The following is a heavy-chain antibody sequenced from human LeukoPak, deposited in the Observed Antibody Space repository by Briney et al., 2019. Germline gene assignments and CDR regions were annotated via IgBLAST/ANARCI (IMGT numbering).Heavy chain of an antibody. D-gene: IGHD2-15*01. V-gene: IGHV4-59*01. Sequence: SETLSLTCTVSGGSISNYFWSWIRQPPGKGLECIGYIYYSDSTNYNPSLKSRVTVSVDTSKNQFSLKLSSVTAADTAVYYCARFPGSAEYRHYYYMDVWGKGTTVTISS. CDR3: ARFPGSAEYRHYYYMDV. CDR2: IYYSDST. CDR1: GGSISNYF. J-gene: IGHJ6*03.